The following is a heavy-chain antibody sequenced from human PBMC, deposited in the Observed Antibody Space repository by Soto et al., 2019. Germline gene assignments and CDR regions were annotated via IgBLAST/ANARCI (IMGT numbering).Heavy chain of an antibody. V-gene: IGHV5-51*01. CDR1: GYSFTSYW. J-gene: IGHJ4*02. D-gene: IGHD2-15*01. CDR2: IYPGDSDT. Sequence: PGESLKISCKGSGYSFTSYWIGWVRQMPGKGLEWMGIIYPGDSDTRYSPSFQGQVTISADKSISTAYLQWSSLKASDTAMYYCARLSSATAPHLKSRSYFDYWGQGTLVTVSS. CDR3: ARLSSATAPHLKSRSYFDY.